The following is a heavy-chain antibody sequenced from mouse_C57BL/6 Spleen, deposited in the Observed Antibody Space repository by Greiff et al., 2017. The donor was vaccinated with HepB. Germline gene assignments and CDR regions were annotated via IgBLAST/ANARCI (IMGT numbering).Heavy chain of an antibody. V-gene: IGHV5-9-1*02. Sequence: EVQLVESGEGLVKPGGSLKLSCAASGFTFSSYAMSWVRQTPEKRLEWVAYISSGGDYTYYADTVKGRITISRDNTRNTLYLQMSSLKSEDTAMYYGTGGGDYGRYAMDYWGQGTSVTVSS. CDR3: TGGGDYGRYAMDY. CDR2: ISSGGDYT. CDR1: GFTFSSYA. J-gene: IGHJ4*01. D-gene: IGHD2-13*01.